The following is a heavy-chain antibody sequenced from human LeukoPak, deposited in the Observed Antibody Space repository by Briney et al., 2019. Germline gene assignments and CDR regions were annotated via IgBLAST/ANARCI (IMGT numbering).Heavy chain of an antibody. Sequence: KAGGSLRLSCAASGFTFSDYYMSWIRQAPGKGLEWVSYISSSGSTIYYADSVKGRFTISRDNAKNSLYLQMNSLRAEDTAVYYCARVGYYGSGSYGGSPYFDYWGQGTLVTVSS. V-gene: IGHV3-11*01. CDR2: ISSSGSTI. CDR1: GFTFSDYY. J-gene: IGHJ4*02. D-gene: IGHD3-10*01. CDR3: ARVGYYGSGSYGGSPYFDY.